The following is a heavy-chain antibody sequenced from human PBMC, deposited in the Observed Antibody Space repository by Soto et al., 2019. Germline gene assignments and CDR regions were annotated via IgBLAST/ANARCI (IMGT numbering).Heavy chain of an antibody. D-gene: IGHD5-12*01. CDR2: ISYDGSNK. CDR3: ARLGATRGKYDYYGMDV. V-gene: IGHV3-30-3*01. J-gene: IGHJ6*02. CDR1: GFTFSSYA. Sequence: QVQLVESGGGVVQPGRSLRLSCAASGFTFSSYAMHWVRQAPGKGLEWVAVISYDGSNKYYADSVKGRFTISRDNSKNTLYLQMNSLRAEDTAVYYCARLGATRGKYDYYGMDVWGQGTTVTVSS.